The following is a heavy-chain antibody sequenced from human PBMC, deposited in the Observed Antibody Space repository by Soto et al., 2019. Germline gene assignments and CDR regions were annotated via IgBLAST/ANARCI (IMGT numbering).Heavy chain of an antibody. CDR1: GFTFSTYV. CDR3: AKGGYCSTTSCYLPYNYYGMDV. J-gene: IGHJ6*02. V-gene: IGHV3-23*01. Sequence: EVQLLESGGGLAQPEGSLRLSCAASGFTFSTYVMTWVRQAPGKGLEWVSTISGSGGSTYYADSVKGRFTISRDNSKNTVYLQMKSLRAEDTAVYYCAKGGYCSTTSCYLPYNYYGMDVWGQGTTVTVSS. D-gene: IGHD2-2*01. CDR2: ISGSGGST.